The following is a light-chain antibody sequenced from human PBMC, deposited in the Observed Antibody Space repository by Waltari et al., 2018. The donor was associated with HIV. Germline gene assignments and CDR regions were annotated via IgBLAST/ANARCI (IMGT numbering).Light chain of an antibody. CDR2: DVD. CDR3: ASFTGDNTVI. CDR1: DRALGLYNF. J-gene: IGLJ2*01. Sequence: AVTQPASVSGLPGQSTTISCTGDDRALGLYNFFSWYQQHSGKPPRLILYDVDSRASGVSDRFSGSMSGNTASLTISGLRAEDEGHYYCASFTGDNTVIFGGGTEVTVL. V-gene: IGLV2-14*03.